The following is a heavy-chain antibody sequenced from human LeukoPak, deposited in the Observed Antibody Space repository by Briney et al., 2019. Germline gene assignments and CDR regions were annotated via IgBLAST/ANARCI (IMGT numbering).Heavy chain of an antibody. Sequence: GRSLRLSCAASGFTFSSYVMHWVRQAPGKGLEWVAVIWYDGSDKYYADSVKGRFTISRDNSKNTLYLQMNSLRAEDTAVYYCARGVVVLHWRDAFDIWGQGTMVTVSS. CDR3: ARGVVVLHWRDAFDI. CDR2: IWYDGSDK. D-gene: IGHD2-21*01. CDR1: GFTFSSYV. V-gene: IGHV3-33*01. J-gene: IGHJ3*02.